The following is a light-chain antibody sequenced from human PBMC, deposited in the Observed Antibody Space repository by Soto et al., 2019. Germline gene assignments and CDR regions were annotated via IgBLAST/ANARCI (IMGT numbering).Light chain of an antibody. CDR1: SSNIGAGYD. J-gene: IGLJ2*01. V-gene: IGLV1-40*01. CDR2: ADN. Sequence: QSVLTQTPSVSGAPGQKITMSCTGSSSNIGAGYDVHWYQQLPGAAPRLLIYADNNRPSGVPDRFSASNSGTSASLAITGLQGEDEAVYYCQSYDTSLSGVIFGAGTPLTVL. CDR3: QSYDTSLSGVI.